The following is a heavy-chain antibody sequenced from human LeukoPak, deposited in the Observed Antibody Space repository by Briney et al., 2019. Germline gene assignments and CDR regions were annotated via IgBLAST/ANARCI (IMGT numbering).Heavy chain of an antibody. CDR1: GLTFSTYA. CDR2: IKGGGGDP. J-gene: IGHJ4*02. Sequence: GGSLRLSCAASGLTFSTYAMGWVRQAPGKGLEWVSSIKGGGGDPFYAESVKGRFTISRDNSKNTLFLQLNSLRAEDSAVYCCAKGGHDFNPFYWWGQGTLVTVSS. D-gene: IGHD2-21*02. V-gene: IGHV3-23*01. CDR3: AKGGHDFNPFYW.